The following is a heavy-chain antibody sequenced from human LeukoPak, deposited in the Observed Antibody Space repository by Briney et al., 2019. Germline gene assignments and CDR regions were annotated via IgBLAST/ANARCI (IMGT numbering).Heavy chain of an antibody. Sequence: SGGSLRLSCAASGFTFSSYGMHWVRQAPGKGLEWVAVISYDGSNKYYADSVKGRFTISRDNSKNTLYLQMNSLRAEDTAVYYCGKNGNSNYVLDYWGQGTLVTVSS. CDR3: GKNGNSNYVLDY. CDR1: GFTFSSYG. V-gene: IGHV3-30*18. CDR2: ISYDGSNK. J-gene: IGHJ4*02. D-gene: IGHD4-11*01.